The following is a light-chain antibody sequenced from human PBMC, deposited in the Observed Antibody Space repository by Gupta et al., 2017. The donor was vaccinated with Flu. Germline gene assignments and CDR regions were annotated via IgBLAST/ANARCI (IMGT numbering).Light chain of an antibody. V-gene: IGKV1-5*03. Sequence: DIQLTQSPSPLSASVGDRVTSTCRASQNIDSWLGWYQKKPGRAPKYLIYKASSVETGVPSRFSGSGSGTEFSLTIIRRQPDDFATYYCQQERSSPWTFGQGTKVEIK. CDR1: QNIDSW. CDR3: QQERSSPWT. CDR2: KAS. J-gene: IGKJ1*01.